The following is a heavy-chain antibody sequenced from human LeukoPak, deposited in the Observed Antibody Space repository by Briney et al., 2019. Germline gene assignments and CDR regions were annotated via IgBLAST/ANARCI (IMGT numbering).Heavy chain of an antibody. CDR2: IIPILGIA. CDR3: ARGTTVTTDYYGMDV. J-gene: IGHJ6*04. Sequence: SVKVSCKASGGTFSSYAIKWVRQAPGQGLEWMGRIIPILGIANYAQKFQGRVTITADKSTSTAYMELSSLRSEDTAVYYCARGTTVTTDYYGMDVWGKGTTVTVSS. V-gene: IGHV1-69*04. CDR1: GGTFSSYA. D-gene: IGHD4-17*01.